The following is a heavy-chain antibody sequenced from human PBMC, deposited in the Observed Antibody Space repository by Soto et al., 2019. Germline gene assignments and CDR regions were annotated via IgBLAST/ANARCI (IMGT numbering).Heavy chain of an antibody. V-gene: IGHV1-8*01. CDR2: MNPNSGNT. CDR1: GYTFPSYD. J-gene: IGHJ5*02. Sequence: ASVKVSCKASGYTFPSYDINWVRQATGQGLECMGWMNPNSGNTGYAQKFQGRVTMTRNTSISTAYMELSSLRAEDTAVYYCARGSGLNWFDPWGQGTLVTVSS. CDR3: ARGSGLNWFDP.